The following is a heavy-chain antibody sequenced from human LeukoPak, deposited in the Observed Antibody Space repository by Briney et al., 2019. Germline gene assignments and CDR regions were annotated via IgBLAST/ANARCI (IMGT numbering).Heavy chain of an antibody. D-gene: IGHD2-2*01. J-gene: IGHJ6*03. CDR2: MNPNSGNT. Sequence: GASVKVSCKASGYTFTSYDINWVRQATGQGLEWMGWMNPNSGNTGYAQKFQGRVTMTRNTSISTAYMELSSLRSEDTAVYYCARAIIGYCSSTSCSRRHYYYYMDVWGKGTTVTVSS. V-gene: IGHV1-8*01. CDR1: GYTFTSYD. CDR3: ARAIIGYCSSTSCSRRHYYYYMDV.